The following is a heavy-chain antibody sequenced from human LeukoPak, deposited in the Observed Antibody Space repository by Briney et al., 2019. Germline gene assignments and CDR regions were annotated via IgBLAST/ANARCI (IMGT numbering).Heavy chain of an antibody. J-gene: IGHJ1*01. CDR2: IYYSGST. V-gene: IGHV4-59*08. CDR1: GGSFSGYY. D-gene: IGHD3-10*01. CDR3: ATSLGAGYFQH. Sequence: SETLSLTCAVYGGSFSGYYWSWIRQPPGKGLEWIGYIYYSGSTNYNPSLKSRVTISVDTSKNQFSLKLSSVTAADTAVYYCATSLGAGYFQHWGQGTLVTVSS.